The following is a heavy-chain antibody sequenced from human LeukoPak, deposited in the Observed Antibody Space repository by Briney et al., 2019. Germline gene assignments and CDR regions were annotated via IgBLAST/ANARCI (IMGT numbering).Heavy chain of an antibody. CDR1: GFTFSSYG. V-gene: IGHV3-23*01. CDR3: ATVPSYYDSSGPY. J-gene: IGHJ4*02. CDR2: ISGSGGST. D-gene: IGHD3-22*01. Sequence: GGSLRLSCAASGFTFSSYGISWVRQAPGKGLEWVSAISGSGGSTYYADSVKGRFTISRDNSKNTLYLQMNSLRAEDTAVYYCATVPSYYDSSGPYWGQGTLVTVSS.